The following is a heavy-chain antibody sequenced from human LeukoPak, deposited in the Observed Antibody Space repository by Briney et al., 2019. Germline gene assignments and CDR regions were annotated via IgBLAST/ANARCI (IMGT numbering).Heavy chain of an antibody. CDR3: ARGYGGRGVDY. V-gene: IGHV3-74*01. CDR2: INSDGSTT. J-gene: IGHJ4*02. CDR1: GFTFSTYW. Sequence: GGSLRLSCAASGFTFSTYWMHWVRQAPGKGLGWVSRINSDGSTTNYADSVKGRFTISRDNAKNTLYLQMNSLSAEDTAVYYCARGYGGRGVDYWGQGTLVTVSS. D-gene: IGHD3-10*01.